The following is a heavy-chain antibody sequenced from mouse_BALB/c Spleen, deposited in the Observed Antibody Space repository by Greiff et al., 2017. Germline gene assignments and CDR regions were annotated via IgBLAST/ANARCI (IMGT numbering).Heavy chain of an antibody. CDR1: GFTFSSYA. D-gene: IGHD1-1*01. J-gene: IGHJ1*01. V-gene: IGHV5-6-5*01. CDR3: ARGGRYYGSSRYWYFDV. Sequence: DVQLVESGGGLVKPGGSLKLSCAASGFTFSSYAMSWVRQTPEKRLEWVASISSGGSTYYPDSVKGRFTISRDNARNILYLQMSSLRSEDTAMYYCARGGRYYGSSRYWYFDVWGAGTTVTVSS. CDR2: ISSGGST.